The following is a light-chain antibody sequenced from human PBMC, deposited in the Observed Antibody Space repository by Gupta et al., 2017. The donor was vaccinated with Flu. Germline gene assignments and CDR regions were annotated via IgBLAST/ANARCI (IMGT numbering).Light chain of an antibody. J-gene: IGLJ3*02. CDR2: DDN. CDR1: SGTVASFY. V-gene: IGLV6-57*03. Sequence: NFLLTQPHSVSESPGKPVTISCTRSSGTVASFYVQWYQQRPGSAPTTVIYDDNQRPSGVPARFSGSIDSSYTSAPLTIAGLKAEDEADYYCQSDDDNSQVFGGGTKLTVL. CDR3: QSDDDNSQV.